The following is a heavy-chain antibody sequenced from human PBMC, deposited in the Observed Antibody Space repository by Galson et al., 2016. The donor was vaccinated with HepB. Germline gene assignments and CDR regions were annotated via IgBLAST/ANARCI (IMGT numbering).Heavy chain of an antibody. Sequence: SETLSLTCVVSGGSLNRSNFYWGWIRQPPGKGLEWMGSIFYNVSTHRNSSVSTHYNPSLKSRVTISVDTSKNQFSLELTSVTAADTAVYSCARHMIGVTGAEWFDPWGQGTLVTVSS. V-gene: IGHV4-39*01. J-gene: IGHJ5*02. CDR3: ARHMIGVTGAEWFDP. D-gene: IGHD3-3*01. CDR1: GGSLNRSNFY. CDR2: IFYNVSTHRNSSVST.